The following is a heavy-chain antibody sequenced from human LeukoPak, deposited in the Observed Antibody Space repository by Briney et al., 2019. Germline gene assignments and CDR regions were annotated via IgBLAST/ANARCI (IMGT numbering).Heavy chain of an antibody. D-gene: IGHD3-10*01. CDR3: ARGGYYGSGSYYNGGGYYGMDV. J-gene: IGHJ6*02. CDR2: IYSGGST. Sequence: GGSLRLSCAASGFTVSSNYMSWVRQAPGKGLEWVSVIYSGGSTYYADSVKGRLTISRDNSKNTLYLQMNSLRAEDTAVYYCARGGYYGSGSYYNGGGYYGMDVWGQGTTVTVSS. CDR1: GFTVSSNY. V-gene: IGHV3-66*01.